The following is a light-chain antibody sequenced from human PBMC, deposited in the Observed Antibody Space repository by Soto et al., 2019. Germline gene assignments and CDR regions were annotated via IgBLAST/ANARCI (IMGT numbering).Light chain of an antibody. CDR3: QQSYSAPWT. CDR2: AAS. V-gene: IGKV1-39*01. CDR1: QSISSY. J-gene: IGKJ1*01. Sequence: DIQMTQSPSSLSASVGDRVTITCRASQSISSYLNWYQQKPGKAPKLLIYAASSLQSGVPSGFSGSGSGTDFTLTISSLQPEDFATYYCQQSYSAPWTFGQGTNVEIK.